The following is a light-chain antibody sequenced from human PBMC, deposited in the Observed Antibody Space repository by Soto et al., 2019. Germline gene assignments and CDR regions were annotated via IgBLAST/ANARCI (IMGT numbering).Light chain of an antibody. J-gene: IGKJ1*01. CDR2: DAS. CDR1: ESISDW. CDR3: QQCFWHWT. Sequence: DIQMNQSPPTVSASAGDRVTITCRASESISDWLAWYQQKPGKAPHLLIFDASTLKSGIPSRFSGSGSGTEFTLSISSLQPDDFATYYCQQCFWHWTFGQGTKVDIK. V-gene: IGKV1-5*01.